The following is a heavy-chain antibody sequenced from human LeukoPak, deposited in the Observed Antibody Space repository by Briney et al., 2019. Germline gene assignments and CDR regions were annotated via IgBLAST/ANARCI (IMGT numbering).Heavy chain of an antibody. D-gene: IGHD1-26*01. CDR3: AADRGGSYYDDAFDI. Sequence: ASVKVSCKASGYTFTSYGISWVRQAPGQGLEWMGWISAYNGNTNYAQKLQGRVTMTTDTSTSTAYMELRSLRSDDTAVYYCAADRGGSYYDDAFDIWGQGTMVTVSS. CDR2: ISAYNGNT. CDR1: GYTFTSYG. J-gene: IGHJ3*02. V-gene: IGHV1-18*01.